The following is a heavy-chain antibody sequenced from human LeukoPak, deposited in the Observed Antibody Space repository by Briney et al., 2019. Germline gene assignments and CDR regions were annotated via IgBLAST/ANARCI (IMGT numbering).Heavy chain of an antibody. J-gene: IGHJ4*02. CDR3: AREESSSWYREGVGYFDY. D-gene: IGHD6-13*01. CDR2: ISSSSSYI. Sequence: GGSLRLSCAASGFTFSSYSMNWVRQAPGKGLEWVSSISSSSSYIYYADSVKGRFTISRDNAKNSLYLQMNSLRAEDTAVYYCAREESSSWYREGVGYFDYWGQGTLVTVSS. CDR1: GFTFSSYS. V-gene: IGHV3-21*01.